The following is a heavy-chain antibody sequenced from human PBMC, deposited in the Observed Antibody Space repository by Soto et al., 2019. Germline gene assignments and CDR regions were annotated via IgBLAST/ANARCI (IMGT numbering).Heavy chain of an antibody. CDR3: ARDWLNNWFDP. Sequence: PSETLSLTCTVSGGSISSYYWSWIRRPPGKGLEWIGYIYNSGSTHSNPSLQSRVTISVDTSKNQFSLKLSSVTAADTGIYYCARDWLNNWFDPWGQGTLVTVSS. CDR1: GGSISSYY. CDR2: IYNSGST. J-gene: IGHJ5*02. D-gene: IGHD5-12*01. V-gene: IGHV4-59*01.